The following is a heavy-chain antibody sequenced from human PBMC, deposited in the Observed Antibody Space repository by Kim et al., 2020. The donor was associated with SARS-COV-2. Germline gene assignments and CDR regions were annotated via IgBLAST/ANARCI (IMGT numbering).Heavy chain of an antibody. CDR2: IIPIFGTA. V-gene: IGHV1-69*13. D-gene: IGHD2-2*01. CDR1: GGTFSSYA. Sequence: SVKVSCKASGGTFSSYAISWVRQAPGQGLEWMGGIIPIFGTANYAQKFQGRVTITADESTSTAYMELSSLRSEDTAVYYCARDGDENCSSTSFSRHYYYYGMDVWGQGTTVTVSS. J-gene: IGHJ6*02. CDR3: ARDGDENCSSTSFSRHYYYYGMDV.